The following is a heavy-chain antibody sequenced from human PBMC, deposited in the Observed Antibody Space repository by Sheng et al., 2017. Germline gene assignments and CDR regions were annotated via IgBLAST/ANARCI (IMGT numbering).Heavy chain of an antibody. J-gene: IGHJ3*02. CDR1: GFTFSSYE. Sequence: EVQLVESGGGLVQPGGSLRLSCAVSGFTFSSYEMNWVRQAPGKGLEWVSYISSSGRTIYYADSVKGRFTISRDNAKNSLYLQMNSLRAEDTAVYYCAITGSLDAFDIWGQGTMVTVSS. CDR2: ISSSGRTI. D-gene: IGHD3-3*01. CDR3: AITGSLDAFDI. V-gene: IGHV3-48*03.